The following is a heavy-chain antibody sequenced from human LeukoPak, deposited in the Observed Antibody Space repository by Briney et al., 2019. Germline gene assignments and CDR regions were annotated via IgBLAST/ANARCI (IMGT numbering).Heavy chain of an antibody. Sequence: PSQTLSLTCAISGDSIDSGDYYWSWIRQPPGKGLEWIGYIYYSGTTHSNPSLKSRLTMSMGTSKNQFSLRLSSVTAADTAVYYCARGINVRGVIKWFDPWGQGTLVTVSS. CDR3: ARGINVRGVIKWFDP. V-gene: IGHV4-30-4*01. D-gene: IGHD3-10*01. CDR1: GDSIDSGDYY. J-gene: IGHJ5*02. CDR2: IYYSGTT.